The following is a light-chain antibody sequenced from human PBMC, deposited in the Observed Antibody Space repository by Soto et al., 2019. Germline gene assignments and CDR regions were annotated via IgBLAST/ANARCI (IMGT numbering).Light chain of an antibody. V-gene: IGLV2-8*01. CDR2: EVS. CDR3: SSYAGSNNLGV. J-gene: IGLJ1*01. Sequence: QSVLTQPPSASGSPGQSVTLSCTGTSSDVGGYNYVSWYQQHPGKAPKLMIFEVSRRPSGVPDRFSGSKSGNTASLTVSGLQAEDEADYYCSSYAGSNNLGVFGTGTKSPS. CDR1: SSDVGGYNY.